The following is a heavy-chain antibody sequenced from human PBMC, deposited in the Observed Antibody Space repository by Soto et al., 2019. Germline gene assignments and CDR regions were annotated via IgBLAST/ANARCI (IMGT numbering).Heavy chain of an antibody. CDR2: ITAGNGNT. J-gene: IGHJ6*02. D-gene: IGHD6-6*01. CDR1: GYTFTNYT. Sequence: ASVKVSCNASGYTFTNYTVHWVRQAPGQRLEWMGWITAGNGNTKYSQKFQGRVTIARDTSASTAYMELSSLRSEDTAVYYCARGVYYYYAMDVWGQGTTVTVSS. CDR3: ARGVYYYYAMDV. V-gene: IGHV1-3*01.